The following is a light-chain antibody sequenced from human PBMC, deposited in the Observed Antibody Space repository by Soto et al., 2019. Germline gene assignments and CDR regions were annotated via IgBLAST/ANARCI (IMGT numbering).Light chain of an antibody. CDR1: SSDVGAYNY. CDR3: SAFATSRAYV. V-gene: IGLV2-14*01. Sequence: QLVLTQPASVSGSPGQSITISCTGTSSDVGAYNYVSWYQQQSGKAPKLLIHEVSSRPAGVSDRFSGSKSGNTASLTISGLQAEDEADYYCSAFATSRAYVFGIGTKVTVL. J-gene: IGLJ1*01. CDR2: EVS.